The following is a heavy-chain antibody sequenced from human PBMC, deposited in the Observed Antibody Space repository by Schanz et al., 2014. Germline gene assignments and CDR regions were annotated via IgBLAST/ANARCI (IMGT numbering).Heavy chain of an antibody. CDR3: ARSGSSNWYFFDC. J-gene: IGHJ4*02. D-gene: IGHD6-13*01. Sequence: QVQLVQSWAEVKGPGASVKVSCKASGYSFTPFPIHWVRQAPGQRLEWMGWINAGTGNTEYSQKFQGRVTITRDTLASTAYMEVSSLRSEDTAVYYCARSGSSNWYFFDCWGQGTLVTRSS. CDR2: INAGTGNT. V-gene: IGHV1-3*01. CDR1: GYSFTPFP.